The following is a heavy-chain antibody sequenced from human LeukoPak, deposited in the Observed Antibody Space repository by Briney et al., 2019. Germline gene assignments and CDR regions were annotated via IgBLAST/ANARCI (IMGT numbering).Heavy chain of an antibody. J-gene: IGHJ6*03. D-gene: IGHD2-2*03. CDR2: ISGSGSGT. CDR3: ATHGSAHYYMDV. CDR1: GFTFSRYS. Sequence: PGGSLRLSCAGSGFTFSRYSMTSVRQAPGKGLEWVSGISGSGSGTYYADSVKGRFTISRDNSKNTLHLQMNSLRAEDTAVYYCATHGSAHYYMDVWGKGTTVTISS. V-gene: IGHV3-23*01.